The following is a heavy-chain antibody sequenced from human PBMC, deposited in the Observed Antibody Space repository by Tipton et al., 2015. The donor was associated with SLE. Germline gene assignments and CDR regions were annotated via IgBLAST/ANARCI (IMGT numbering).Heavy chain of an antibody. V-gene: IGHV4-59*11. CDR1: GGSISSHY. CDR3: ARRGPSFDI. CDR2: IYYSGST. Sequence: TLSLTCTVYGGSISSHYWSLIRQPPGKGLEWIGYIYYSGSTNYNPSPTSRVTISVDTSKNQFSLKLSSVTAADTAVYYCARRGPSFDIWGQGTMVTVSS. D-gene: IGHD3-16*01. J-gene: IGHJ3*02.